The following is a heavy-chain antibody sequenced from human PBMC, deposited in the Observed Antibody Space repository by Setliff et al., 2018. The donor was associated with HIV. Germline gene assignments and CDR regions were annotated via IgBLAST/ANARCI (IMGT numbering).Heavy chain of an antibody. Sequence: SETLSLTCAVSGGSISSNSYYWNWIRQPAGKGLEWIGRIYTGERTNYSPSFKSRVTISLDTSKTQFSLKLNSVTAADTAVYYCARARYLTGADFAFWGPGTPVTVSS. CDR2: IYTGERT. CDR3: ARARYLTGADFAF. D-gene: IGHD7-27*01. V-gene: IGHV4-61*02. CDR1: GGSISSNSYY. J-gene: IGHJ4*02.